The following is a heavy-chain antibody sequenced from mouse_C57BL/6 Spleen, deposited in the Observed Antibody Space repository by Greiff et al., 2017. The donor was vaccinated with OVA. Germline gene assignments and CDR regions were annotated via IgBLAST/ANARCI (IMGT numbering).Heavy chain of an antibody. V-gene: IGHV1-18*01. J-gene: IGHJ4*01. CDR3: ARLRGDYYAMDY. CDR2: INPNNGGT. CDR1: GYTFTDYN. Sequence: EVQLQESGPELVKPGASVKIPCKASGYTFTDYNMDWVKQSHGKSLEWIGDINPNNGGTIYNQKFKGKATLTVDKSSSTAYMELRSLTSEDTAVYYCARLRGDYYAMDYWGQGTSVTVSS.